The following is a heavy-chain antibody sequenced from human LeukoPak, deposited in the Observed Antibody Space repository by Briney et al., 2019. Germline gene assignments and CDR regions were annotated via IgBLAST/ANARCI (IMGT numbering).Heavy chain of an antibody. CDR2: IYYSGST. CDR1: GGSISSYY. Sequence: SETLSLTCTVSGGSISSYYWSWIRQPPGKGLEWIGYIYYSGSTNYNPSLKSRVTISVDTSKNQFSLKLSSVTAADTAVYYCVSAVVPDLFDYWGQGTLGTVSS. D-gene: IGHD2-2*01. V-gene: IGHV4-59*01. J-gene: IGHJ4*02. CDR3: VSAVVPDLFDY.